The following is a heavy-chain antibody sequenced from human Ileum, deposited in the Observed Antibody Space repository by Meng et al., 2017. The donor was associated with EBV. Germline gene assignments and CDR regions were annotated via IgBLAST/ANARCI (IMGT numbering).Heavy chain of an antibody. V-gene: IGHV4-61*08. CDR3: ARDGYSSGSD. CDR1: GGSVSSGGNY. D-gene: IGHD6-19*01. J-gene: IGHJ4*02. CDR2: IYNSGST. Sequence: QWQLQESGPGLVKPSESLALTCSVSGGSVSSGGNYWSWIRQPPGKGLEWIGYIYNSGSTNYNPSLKSRVTISVDTSKNQFSLKLSSVTAADTAVYYCARDGYSSGSDWGQGTLVTVSS.